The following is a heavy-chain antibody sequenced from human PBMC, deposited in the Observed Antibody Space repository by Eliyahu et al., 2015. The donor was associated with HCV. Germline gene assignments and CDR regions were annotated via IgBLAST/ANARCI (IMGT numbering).Heavy chain of an antibody. CDR2: IHYSGST. CDR1: GGSITTXS. Sequence: QVQLQESGPGLVKPSETLSLTCTXSGGSITTXSWXWXRQPPXKGLEWIGYIHYSGSTNYNPSLKSRVTISIDTSKNQFSLNLTSATAADTAMYYCASGGGGIAVTGTGGWFDPWGQGTLVTVSS. J-gene: IGHJ5*02. V-gene: IGHV4-59*01. D-gene: IGHD6-19*01. CDR3: ASGGGGIAVTGTGGWFDP.